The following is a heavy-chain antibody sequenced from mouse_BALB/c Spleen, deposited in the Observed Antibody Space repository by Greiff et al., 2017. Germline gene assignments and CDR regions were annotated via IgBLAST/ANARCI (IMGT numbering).Heavy chain of an antibody. J-gene: IGHJ4*01. D-gene: IGHD1-1*02. CDR3: ARGATVVASCSMGY. V-gene: IGHV5-4*02. CDR1: GFNFSDYY. CDR2: ISDGGSYT. Sequence: EVKLVESGGDLVKPGGSLKLSCAASGFNFSDYYMYWVRQTPEQRLEWVATISDGGSYTYYPDSVKGRFTISRDNATNNLYLQMSSLKSEDTAMYYCARGATVVASCSMGYWGQGTSVTVSS.